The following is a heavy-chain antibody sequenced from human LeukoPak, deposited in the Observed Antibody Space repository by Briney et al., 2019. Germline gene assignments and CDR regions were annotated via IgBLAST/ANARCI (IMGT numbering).Heavy chain of an antibody. CDR3: ARDSGVGSTGDQDAFDI. CDR2: IYYSGST. D-gene: IGHD7-27*01. J-gene: IGHJ3*02. V-gene: IGHV4-30-4*08. Sequence: SETLSLTCTVSGGSISSGDYYWSWIRQPPGKGLEWIGYIYYSGSTYYNPSLKSRVTISVDTSKNQFSLKLSSVTAADTAVYYCARDSGVGSTGDQDAFDIWGQGTMVTVSS. CDR1: GGSISSGDYY.